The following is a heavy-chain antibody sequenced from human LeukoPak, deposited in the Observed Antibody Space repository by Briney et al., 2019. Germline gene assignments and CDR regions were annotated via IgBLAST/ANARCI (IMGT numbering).Heavy chain of an antibody. CDR1: GFTFSSYW. CDR3: AREDSRGAATNYGDYEATDY. J-gene: IGHJ4*02. V-gene: IGHV3-7*01. CDR2: IKQDGSEK. Sequence: GGSLRLSCAASGFTFSSYWMSWLRQAPGKGLEWVSNIKQDGSEKYYVDSVKGRFTISRDNAKNSLFLQMNSLRAEDTAVYYCAREDSRGAATNYGDYEATDYWGQGTLVTVSS. D-gene: IGHD4-17*01.